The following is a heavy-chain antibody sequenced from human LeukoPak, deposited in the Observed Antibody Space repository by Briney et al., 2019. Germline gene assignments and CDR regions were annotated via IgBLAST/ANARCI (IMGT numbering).Heavy chain of an antibody. Sequence: SQTLSLTCAVSGGSISSGGYSWSWIRQPPGKGLEWIGYIYHSGSTYYNPSLKSRVTISVDRSKNQFSLKLSSVTAADTAVYYCAKGLRNYYYYGMDVWGQGTTVTVSS. D-gene: IGHD4-17*01. CDR1: GGSISSGGYS. V-gene: IGHV4-30-2*01. CDR2: IYHSGST. CDR3: AKGLRNYYYYGMDV. J-gene: IGHJ6*02.